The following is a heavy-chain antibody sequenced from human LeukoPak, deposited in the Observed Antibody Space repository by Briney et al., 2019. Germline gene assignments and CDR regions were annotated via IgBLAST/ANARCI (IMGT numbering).Heavy chain of an antibody. V-gene: IGHV4-4*07. CDR1: GGSISSYY. Sequence: SETLSLTCTVSGGSISSYYWSWIRQPAGKGLEWIGRIYTSGSTNYNPSLKSRVTMSVDTSKNQFSLKLSSVTAADTAVYYCARGSYYYDSSGYYELDYWGQGTLVTVSS. CDR3: ARGSYYYDSSGYYELDY. D-gene: IGHD3-22*01. CDR2: IYTSGST. J-gene: IGHJ4*02.